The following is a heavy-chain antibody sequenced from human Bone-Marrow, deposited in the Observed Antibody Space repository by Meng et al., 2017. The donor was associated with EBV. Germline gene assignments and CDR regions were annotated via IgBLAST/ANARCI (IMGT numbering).Heavy chain of an antibody. CDR2: VHYTGST. CDR3: ARPFPSWQSPRLDPFGA. D-gene: IGHD6-19*01. CDR1: GDSISSFYD. J-gene: IGHJ5*02. Sequence: QLQRAGSGPGLVKPSEPLSLPVTVAGDSISSFYDWGWIRQPPGRGLEWIGSVHYTGSTYYSPSLKSRVTVSVDTSKNQFSLRLTSVTAADTAVYYCARPFPSWQSPRLDPFGAWGQGTLVTVSS. V-gene: IGHV4-39*01.